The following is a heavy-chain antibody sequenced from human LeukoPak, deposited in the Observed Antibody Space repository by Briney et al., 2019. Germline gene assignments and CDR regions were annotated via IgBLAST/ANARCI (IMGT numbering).Heavy chain of an antibody. D-gene: IGHD5-18*01. Sequence: SETLSLTCTVSGGSISSYYWSWIRQPAGKGLEWIGRIYTSGSTNYNPSLKSRVTMSVDTSKNQFSLKLSSVTAADTAVYYCAKGAGGFSYYNWFDPWGQGTLVTVSS. CDR1: GGSISSYY. J-gene: IGHJ5*02. CDR2: IYTSGST. V-gene: IGHV4-4*07. CDR3: AKGAGGFSYYNWFDP.